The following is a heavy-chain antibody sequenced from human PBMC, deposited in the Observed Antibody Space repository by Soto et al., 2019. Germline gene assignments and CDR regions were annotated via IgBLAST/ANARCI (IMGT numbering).Heavy chain of an antibody. J-gene: IGHJ6*02. CDR1: GYSFTSYW. CDR2: IDPSDSYT. V-gene: IGHV5-10-1*01. Sequence: ESLKISCKGSGYSFTSYWISWVRQMPGKGLEWMGRIDPSDSYTNYSPSFQGHVTISADKSISTAYLQWSSLKASDTAMYYCSRDFYGSGRGSDYYYGMDVWGQGTTVTVSS. CDR3: SRDFYGSGRGSDYYYGMDV. D-gene: IGHD3-10*01.